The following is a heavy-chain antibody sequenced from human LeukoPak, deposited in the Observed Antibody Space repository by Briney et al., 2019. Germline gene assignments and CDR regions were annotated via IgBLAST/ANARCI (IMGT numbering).Heavy chain of an antibody. J-gene: IGHJ4*02. CDR2: ISYDGSNK. D-gene: IGHD3-22*01. CDR1: GFTFSSYA. CDR3: AKAFTTYYYDSSGYHQLGIDY. Sequence: GRSLRLSCAASGFTFSSYAMHWVRQAPGKGLEWVAVISYDGSNKYYADSVKGRFTNSRDNSKNTLYLQMNSLRAEDTAVYYCAKAFTTYYYDSSGYHQLGIDYWGRGILVTVSS. V-gene: IGHV3-30-3*01.